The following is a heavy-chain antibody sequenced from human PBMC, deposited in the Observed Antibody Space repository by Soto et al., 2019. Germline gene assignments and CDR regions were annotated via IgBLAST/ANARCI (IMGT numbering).Heavy chain of an antibody. CDR3: ARDLDYGDYYYYGMDV. J-gene: IGHJ6*02. V-gene: IGHV3-21*01. CDR1: GFTFSSYS. CDR2: ISSSSSYI. Sequence: PGGSLRLSCAASGFTFSSYSMNWVRQAPGKGLEWVSSISSSSSYIYYADSVKGRFTISRDNAKNSLYLQMNSLRAEDTAVYYCARDLDYGDYYYYGMDVWGQGTTVTVSS. D-gene: IGHD4-17*01.